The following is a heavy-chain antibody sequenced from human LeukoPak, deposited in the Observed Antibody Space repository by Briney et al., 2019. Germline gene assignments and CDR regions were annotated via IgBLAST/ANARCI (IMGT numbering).Heavy chain of an antibody. CDR2: ISGSGGST. Sequence: GGSLRLSCAASGFTFSSYAMSWVRQAPGKGLEWVSAISGSGGSTYYADSVKGRFTISRDNSKNTLYLQMNSLRAEDTAVYYCAKDGRLGRITMIVVALDYWGQGTLVTVSS. V-gene: IGHV3-23*01. J-gene: IGHJ4*02. D-gene: IGHD3-22*01. CDR1: GFTFSSYA. CDR3: AKDGRLGRITMIVVALDY.